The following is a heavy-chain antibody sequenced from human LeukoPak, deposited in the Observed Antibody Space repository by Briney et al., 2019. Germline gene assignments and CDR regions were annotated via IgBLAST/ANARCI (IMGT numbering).Heavy chain of an antibody. CDR2: MYYSKNS. D-gene: IGHD2-15*01. V-gene: IGHV4-39*01. Sequence: SETLSLTCTVSGGSFSSSSYYWGWIRQSPGKGLEWIATMYYSKNSYYNPSLESRVTISVDKSKKEFSLRLTSVTAADTAVYYCARAPDCSGGRCYSDSTFDIWGQGTMVSVSS. CDR1: GGSFSSSSYY. J-gene: IGHJ3*02. CDR3: ARAPDCSGGRCYSDSTFDI.